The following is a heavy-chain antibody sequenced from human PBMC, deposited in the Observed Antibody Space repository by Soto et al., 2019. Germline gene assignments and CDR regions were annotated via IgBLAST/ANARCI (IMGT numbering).Heavy chain of an antibody. CDR2: IYYSGST. CDR3: ARCLYDSSGYYYQDI. V-gene: IGHV4-59*08. CDR1: GGSISSYY. D-gene: IGHD3-22*01. Sequence: SETLSLTCTVSGGSISSYYWSWIRQPPGKGLEWIGYIYYSGSTNYNPSLKSRVTISVDTSKNQFSLKLSSVTAADTAVYYCARCLYDSSGYYYQDIWGQGTMVTVS. J-gene: IGHJ3*02.